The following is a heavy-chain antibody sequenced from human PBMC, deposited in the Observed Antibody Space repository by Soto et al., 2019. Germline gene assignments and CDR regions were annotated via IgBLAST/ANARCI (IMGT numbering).Heavy chain of an antibody. Sequence: XVSLRLSFAASGFSVSSYCMHGVRQAPGKGLEWVAVICYDVSNKYYADSVKGRFTISRDNSKNTLYLQMNSLRAEDTAVYYCARDRAVVVVHPLDPWGQGTLVTVSS. CDR1: GFSVSSYC. V-gene: IGHV3-33*01. D-gene: IGHD2-15*01. CDR2: ICYDVSNK. CDR3: ARDRAVVVVHPLDP. J-gene: IGHJ5*02.